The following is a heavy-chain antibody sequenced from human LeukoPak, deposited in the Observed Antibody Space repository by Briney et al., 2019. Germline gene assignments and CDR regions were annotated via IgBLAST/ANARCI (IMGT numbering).Heavy chain of an antibody. Sequence: GGSLRLSCSASGFSFSRFGMHWVRQAPGKGLEWVAVMSYDGLFKNYPDSVKGRFTISRDNSKNTLYLQMNSLRAEDTAVYYCAKDSASDYLFDYWGQGTLVTVSS. CDR1: GFSFSRFG. D-gene: IGHD4-17*01. CDR3: AKDSASDYLFDY. V-gene: IGHV3-30*18. J-gene: IGHJ4*02. CDR2: MSYDGLFK.